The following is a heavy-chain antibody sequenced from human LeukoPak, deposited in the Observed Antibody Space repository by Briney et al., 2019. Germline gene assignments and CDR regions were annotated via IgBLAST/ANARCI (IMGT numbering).Heavy chain of an antibody. CDR2: ISDPHSGSET. D-gene: IGHD6-13*01. CDR1: GFTFSSYT. V-gene: IGHV3-23*01. Sequence: GGSLRLSCAASGFTFSSYTMNWVRQPLGQGLEWVSTISDPHSGSETHYADSVKGRFTISRDDSQNTLYLQMDSLRAEDTAVYYCAKPRIAAATRYYGMDVWGQGTTVTVSS. CDR3: AKPRIAAATRYYGMDV. J-gene: IGHJ6*02.